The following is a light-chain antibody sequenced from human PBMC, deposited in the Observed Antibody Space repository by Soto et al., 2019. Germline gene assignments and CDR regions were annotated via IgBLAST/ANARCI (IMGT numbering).Light chain of an antibody. CDR2: AAS. Sequence: DIQMTQSPSSLSASVGDRVTITCRASQSISSYLNWYQQKPGKAPKLLIYAASSLQSGVPSRFSGSGSGTDFTLTISSLQPEDFETYYCQQSYSTPRTFDKGTNVAIK. CDR1: QSISSY. CDR3: QQSYSTPRT. J-gene: IGKJ1*01. V-gene: IGKV1-39*01.